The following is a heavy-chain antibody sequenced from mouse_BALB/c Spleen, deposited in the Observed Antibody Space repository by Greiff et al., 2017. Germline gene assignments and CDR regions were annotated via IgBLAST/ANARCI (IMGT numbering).Heavy chain of an antibody. CDR1: GFSLTSYG. D-gene: IGHD4-1*01. Sequence: VQLVESGPGLVAPSQSLSITCTVSGFSLTSYGVHWVRQPPGKGLEWLGVIWAGGSTNYNSALMSRLSISKDNSKSQVFLKMNSLQTDDTAMYCCARDGELGPFAYWGQGTLVTVSA. CDR2: IWAGGST. CDR3: ARDGELGPFAY. J-gene: IGHJ3*01. V-gene: IGHV2-9*02.